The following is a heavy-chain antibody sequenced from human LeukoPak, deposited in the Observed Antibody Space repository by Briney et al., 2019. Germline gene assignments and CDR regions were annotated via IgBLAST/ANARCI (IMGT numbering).Heavy chain of an antibody. Sequence: ASVKVSCKASGYTFTIYDINWVRQAPGQGLEWMGWMNPNSGHTGYAPKFQGRITMTRNTSISTAYMELSSLRSEDTAVYYCAREDYYGSGSFSNWFDPWGQGTLVTVSS. V-gene: IGHV1-8*01. CDR2: MNPNSGHT. J-gene: IGHJ5*02. CDR3: AREDYYGSGSFSNWFDP. CDR1: GYTFTIYD. D-gene: IGHD3-10*01.